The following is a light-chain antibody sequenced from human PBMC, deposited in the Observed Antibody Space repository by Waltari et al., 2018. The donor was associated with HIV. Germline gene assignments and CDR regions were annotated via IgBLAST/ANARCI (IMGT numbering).Light chain of an antibody. V-gene: IGLV1-51*01. J-gene: IGLJ3*02. CDR3: GTWESSLNSWE. CDR2: DTN. Sequence: QSVLTQPPSVSAAPGQKVTISCSGATFTIGNQYVSWFQQLPGTAPKLLIDDTNKRPSGISDRFSGSKSGTSATLGITGLQTGDEADYYGGTWESSLNSWEFGGGTKLTVL. CDR1: TFTIGNQY.